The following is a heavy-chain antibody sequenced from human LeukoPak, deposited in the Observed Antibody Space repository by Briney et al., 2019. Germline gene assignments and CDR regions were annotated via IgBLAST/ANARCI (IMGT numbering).Heavy chain of an antibody. V-gene: IGHV1-2*06. J-gene: IGHJ4*02. CDR3: AGHDFWSGYYRVEYYFDY. CDR1: GYTFTGYY. CDR2: INPNSGGT. D-gene: IGHD3-3*01. Sequence: ASVKVSCKASGYTFTGYYMHWVRQAPGQGLEWMGRINPNSGGTNYAQKFQGRVTMTRDTSISTAYMELSRLRSDDTAVYYCAGHDFWSGYYRVEYYFDYWGQGTLVTVSS.